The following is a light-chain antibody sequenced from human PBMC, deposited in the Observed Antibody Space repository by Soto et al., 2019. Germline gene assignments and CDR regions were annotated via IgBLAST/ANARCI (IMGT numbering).Light chain of an antibody. V-gene: IGLV2-14*01. Sequence: QSVLTQPASVSGSPGQSITISCTGSSNDVGGYNYVSWYQQHPGQAPKLIIYEVSDRPSGGSPRFSGSKSGNTASLTISGLQVEDEADYFCTSYTSTIPYVFGSGTKVTVL. CDR3: TSYTSTIPYV. CDR2: EVS. J-gene: IGLJ1*01. CDR1: SNDVGGYNY.